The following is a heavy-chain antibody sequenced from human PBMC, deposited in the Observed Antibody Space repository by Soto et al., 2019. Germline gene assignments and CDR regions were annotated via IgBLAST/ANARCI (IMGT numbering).Heavy chain of an antibody. J-gene: IGHJ4*03. CDR2: LCIYTGST. CDR1: GYTFTNYC. D-gene: IGHD1-26*01. V-gene: IGHV1-18*01. CDR3: SRDSVRIGSYSGY. Sequence: ASVKVSCKASGYTFTNYCICWVPQASGQGLEWMGWLCIYTGSTNYAQKVQDRLTLTSDTSTRTAYMELWSLRSDDTAVYYCSRDSVRIGSYSGYWG.